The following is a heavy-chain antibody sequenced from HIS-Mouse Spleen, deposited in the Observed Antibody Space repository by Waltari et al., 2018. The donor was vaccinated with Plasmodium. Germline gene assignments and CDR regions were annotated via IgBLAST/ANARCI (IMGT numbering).Heavy chain of an antibody. Sequence: QVQLVESGGGVVQPGRYLRLSCAASGFTFSSSGMPWFRQAPGKGLEWVAVISYDGSNKYYADSVKGRFTISRDNSKNTLYLQMNSLRAEDTAVYYCAKDLRLGGPFDYWGQGTLVTVSS. CDR3: AKDLRLGGPFDY. V-gene: IGHV3-30*18. CDR1: GFTFSSSG. J-gene: IGHJ4*02. CDR2: ISYDGSNK. D-gene: IGHD6-25*01.